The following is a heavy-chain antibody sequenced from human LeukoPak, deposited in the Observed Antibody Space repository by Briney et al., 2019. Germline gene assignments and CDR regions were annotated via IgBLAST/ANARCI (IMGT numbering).Heavy chain of an antibody. Sequence: SETLSLTCSISGGSIGSSFWNWIRLSPEKGLEWIGYISYSGRTNYSPSLKSRVTISIDTSKNQLSLTLSSVTAADTALYYCARDRSGTYHTFDVWGQGTMVSVSA. CDR1: GGSIGSSF. V-gene: IGHV4-59*13. D-gene: IGHD1-26*01. CDR3: ARDRSGTYHTFDV. CDR2: ISYSGRT. J-gene: IGHJ3*01.